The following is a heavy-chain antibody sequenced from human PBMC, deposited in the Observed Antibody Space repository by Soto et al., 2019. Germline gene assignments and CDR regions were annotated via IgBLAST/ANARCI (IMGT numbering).Heavy chain of an antibody. Sequence: SETLSLTCAVYGGSFSGYYWSWIRQPPGKGLEWIGEINHSGSTNYNPSLKSRVTISVDTSKNQFSLKLSSVTAADTAVYYCASDRHILTGYYKGVSRPIFDYWGQGTLVTVS. J-gene: IGHJ4*02. CDR1: GGSFSGYY. D-gene: IGHD3-9*01. CDR2: INHSGST. CDR3: ASDRHILTGYYKGVSRPIFDY. V-gene: IGHV4-34*01.